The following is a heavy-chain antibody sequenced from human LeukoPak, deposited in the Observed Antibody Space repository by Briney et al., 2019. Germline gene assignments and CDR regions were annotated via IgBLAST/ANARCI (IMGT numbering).Heavy chain of an antibody. D-gene: IGHD2-15*01. V-gene: IGHV3-74*01. Sequence: PGGSLRLSCAASEFIFSTYWMHWVRQAPGKGLVWVSRINSDGSSTGYADSVKGRFTISRDNTENTLYLQMNSLRAEDTAVYYCARGARYCSGGSCSDYWGQGTLVTVSS. CDR2: INSDGSST. CDR1: EFIFSTYW. CDR3: ARGARYCSGGSCSDY. J-gene: IGHJ4*02.